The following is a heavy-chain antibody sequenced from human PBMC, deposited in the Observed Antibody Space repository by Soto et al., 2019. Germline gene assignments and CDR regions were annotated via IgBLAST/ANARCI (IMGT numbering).Heavy chain of an antibody. CDR1: GFTFRSYA. CDR2: ISGSGGST. J-gene: IGHJ4*02. V-gene: IGHV3-23*01. CDR3: AKSEGPNPALLDY. Sequence: GGSLRLSCAASGFTFRSYAISWVRQAPGKGLEWVSAISGSGGSTYYADSVKGRFTISRDNSKNTLYLQMNSLRAEDTAVYYCAKSEGPNPALLDYWGQGTLVTVSS.